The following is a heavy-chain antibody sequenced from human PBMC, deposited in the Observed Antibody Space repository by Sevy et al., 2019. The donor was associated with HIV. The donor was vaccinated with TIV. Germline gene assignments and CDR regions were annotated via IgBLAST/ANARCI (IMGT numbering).Heavy chain of an antibody. J-gene: IGHJ4*02. CDR1: GSTLTQLS. CDR3: ASTRDYYESNGYYFDF. CDR2: FDPEDGKT. Sequence: ASVKVSCKVSGSTLTQLSMHWVRQAPGIGLEWMVTFDPEDGKTLYAQKFQGRVTMTEDTSTHTAHMELSSLTSEDTAIYYCASTRDYYESNGYYFDFWGQGTLVTVSS. V-gene: IGHV1-24*01. D-gene: IGHD3-22*01.